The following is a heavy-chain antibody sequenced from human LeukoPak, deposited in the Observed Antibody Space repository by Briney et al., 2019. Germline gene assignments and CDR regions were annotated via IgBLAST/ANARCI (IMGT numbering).Heavy chain of an antibody. CDR2: IYYSGST. Sequence: SETLSLTCTVSGGSISSYYWSWIRQPPGKGLEWIGYIYYSGSTNYNPSLKSRVTISVDTSKNQFSLKLRSVTAADTAVYYCARGDYHFGYWGQGTLVTVSS. D-gene: IGHD4-11*01. CDR1: GGSISSYY. V-gene: IGHV4-59*01. CDR3: ARGDYHFGY. J-gene: IGHJ4*02.